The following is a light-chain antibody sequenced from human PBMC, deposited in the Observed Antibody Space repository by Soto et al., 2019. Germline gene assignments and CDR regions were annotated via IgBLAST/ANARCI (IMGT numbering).Light chain of an antibody. J-gene: IGKJ1*01. CDR1: QDIGFW. CDR3: LQHDSYPWT. V-gene: IGKV1-17*03. CDR2: AAS. Sequence: DIQVTQSPPSVSASVGDRVTITCRASQDIGFWLAWYQHKPGKAPKRLIYAASSLQSGVPSRFSGSGSGTEFTLTISSLQPEDFATYFCLQHDSYPWTFGQGTKVEFK.